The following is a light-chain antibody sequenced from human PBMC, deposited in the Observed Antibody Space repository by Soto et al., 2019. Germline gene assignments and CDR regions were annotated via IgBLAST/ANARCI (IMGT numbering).Light chain of an antibody. CDR1: QTISSW. CDR2: KAS. CDR3: KQYNTYST. Sequence: DIHMTQSPSTLSGSVGDTVTITCRASQTISSWLAWYQQKPGKAPKLLIYKASTLKSGVPARFSGSGSGTEFTLTIRSLQPDDFATYYCKQYNTYSTFGQGTRLEIK. V-gene: IGKV1-5*03. J-gene: IGKJ5*01.